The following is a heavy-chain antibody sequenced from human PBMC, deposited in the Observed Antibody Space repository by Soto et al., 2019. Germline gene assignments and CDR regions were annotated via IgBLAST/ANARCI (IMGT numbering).Heavy chain of an antibody. CDR1: GFTFSSYG. Sequence: GGSLRLSCAASGFTFSSYGMHWVRQAPGKGLEWVAVIWYDGSNKYYADSVKGRFTISRDNSKNTLYLQMNSLRAEDTAVYYCARNHYDFWSGYYKDNWFDPWGQGTRVTVS. D-gene: IGHD3-3*01. J-gene: IGHJ5*02. CDR3: ARNHYDFWSGYYKDNWFDP. CDR2: IWYDGSNK. V-gene: IGHV3-33*01.